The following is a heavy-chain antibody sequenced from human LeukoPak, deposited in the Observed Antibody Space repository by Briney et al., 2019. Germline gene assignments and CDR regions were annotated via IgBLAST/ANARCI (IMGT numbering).Heavy chain of an antibody. V-gene: IGHV3-21*01. D-gene: IGHD2-2*01. Sequence: GGSLRLSCAASGFTLSNYDMNWARQAPGKGLEWVSSITTSSRYIYYKDSVRGRFTISRDDAKNSLYLEMNSLRAEDTAVYYCARADCSSSTCYLRRSWFDPWGQGTLVTVSS. J-gene: IGHJ5*02. CDR3: ARADCSSSTCYLRRSWFDP. CDR1: GFTLSNYD. CDR2: ITTSSRYI.